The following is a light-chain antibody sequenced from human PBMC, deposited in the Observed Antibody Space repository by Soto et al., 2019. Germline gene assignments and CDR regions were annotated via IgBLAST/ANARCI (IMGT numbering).Light chain of an antibody. CDR1: QSVSSY. J-gene: IGKJ5*01. Sequence: EIVLTQSPATLSLSPGERATLSCRASQSVSSYLAWYQQKPGQAPRLLIYDASNRATGIPARFSGSGSGTDFTLTISSLEPEDFAVYYCQQYTAWPLTFGQGTRLEI. CDR3: QQYTAWPLT. CDR2: DAS. V-gene: IGKV3-11*01.